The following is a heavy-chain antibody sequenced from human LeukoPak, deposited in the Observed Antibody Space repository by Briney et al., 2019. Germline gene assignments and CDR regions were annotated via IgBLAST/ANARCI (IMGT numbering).Heavy chain of an antibody. CDR3: LRDPYEAY. CDR2: ISYDGSNY. CDR1: GFTFSSYG. J-gene: IGHJ4*02. D-gene: IGHD5-12*01. V-gene: IGHV3-30*03. Sequence: GRSLRLTCAASGFTFSSYGMHWVRQAPGKGLEWVSVISYDGSNYNYADSVKGRFTISRDNSKNTLYLQMNSLRAEDTAVYYCLRDPYEAYWGQGTPVTVSS.